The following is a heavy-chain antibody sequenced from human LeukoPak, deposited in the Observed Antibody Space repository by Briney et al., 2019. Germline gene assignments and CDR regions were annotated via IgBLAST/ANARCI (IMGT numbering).Heavy chain of an antibody. CDR2: ISSSGSTI. D-gene: IGHD5-18*01. V-gene: IGHV3-11*01. Sequence: PGGSLRLSCAASGFTFSDYYMSWIRQAPGKGLEWVSYISSSGSTIYYADSVKGRFTISRDNAKNSLYLQMNSLRAEDTAVYYCAKDRLTQPETFDYWGQGTLVTVSS. J-gene: IGHJ4*02. CDR1: GFTFSDYY. CDR3: AKDRLTQPETFDY.